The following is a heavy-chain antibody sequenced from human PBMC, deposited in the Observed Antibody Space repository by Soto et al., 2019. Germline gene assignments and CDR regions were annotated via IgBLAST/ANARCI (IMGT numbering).Heavy chain of an antibody. D-gene: IGHD3-3*01. CDR2: MNPNSGNT. J-gene: IGHJ6*03. Sequence: ASVKVSCKASGYTFTSYDINWLRQATGQGLEWMGWMNPNSGNTGYAQKFQGRVTMTRNTSISTAYMELSSLRSEDTAVYYCARGRGSDYDFWSGYLNYYYYYMDVWGKGTTVTVSS. CDR1: GYTFTSYD. CDR3: ARGRGSDYDFWSGYLNYYYYYMDV. V-gene: IGHV1-8*01.